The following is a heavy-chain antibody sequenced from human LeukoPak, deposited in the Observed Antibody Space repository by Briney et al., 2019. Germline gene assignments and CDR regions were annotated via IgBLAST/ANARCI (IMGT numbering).Heavy chain of an antibody. D-gene: IGHD5-24*01. CDR2: ISGSGATT. CDR1: GFTFSNYA. Sequence: GGSLRLSCAASGFTFSNYAMSWVRQAPGKGLEWVSAISGSGATTYYADSVKGRFTISRDNSKNTLYLQMNSLRAEDTAVYYCARDGDGYNYFYYYYYMDVWGKGTTVTVSS. V-gene: IGHV3-23*01. J-gene: IGHJ6*03. CDR3: ARDGDGYNYFYYYYYMDV.